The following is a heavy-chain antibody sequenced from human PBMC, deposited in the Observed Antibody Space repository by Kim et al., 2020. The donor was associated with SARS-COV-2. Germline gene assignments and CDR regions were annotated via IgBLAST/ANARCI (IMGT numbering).Heavy chain of an antibody. V-gene: IGHV4-59*13. D-gene: IGHD3-3*01. CDR2: IYYSGST. CDR1: GGSISSYY. J-gene: IGHJ3*02. Sequence: SETLSLTCTVSGGSISSYYWSWIRQPPGKGLEWIGYIYYSGSTNYNPSLKSRVTISVDTSKNQFSLKLSSVTAADTAVYYCARDPRITIFGVVIRDAFDIWGQGTMVTVSP. CDR3: ARDPRITIFGVVIRDAFDI.